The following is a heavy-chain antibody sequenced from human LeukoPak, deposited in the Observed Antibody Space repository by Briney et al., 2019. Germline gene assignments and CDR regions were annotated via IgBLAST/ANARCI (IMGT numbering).Heavy chain of an antibody. Sequence: GGSLRLSCAASGFTFSSYGMHWVRQAPGKGLEWVAVISYDGSNKYYADSVKGRFTISRDNSKNTLYLQMNSLRAEDTAVYYCAKEGDYYFDYWGQGTLVTVSS. CDR3: AKEGDYYFDY. V-gene: IGHV3-30*18. CDR1: GFTFSSYG. J-gene: IGHJ4*02. CDR2: ISYDGSNK.